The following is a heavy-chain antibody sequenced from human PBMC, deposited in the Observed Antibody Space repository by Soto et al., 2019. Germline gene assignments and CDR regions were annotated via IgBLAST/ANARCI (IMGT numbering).Heavy chain of an antibody. D-gene: IGHD2-15*01. J-gene: IGHJ3*01. CDR1: GGSISSGSYH. CDR2: IYYSGST. CDR3: ARGSRVVAAAHDTFDV. Sequence: QVQLQESGPGLVKPSQTLSLTCTVSGGSISSGSYHWSWVRQHPEKGLEWIGYIYYSGSTYYNPSLKSRVIISVATSKNQFSLKVSSVTAADTAVYYCARGSRVVAAAHDTFDVGGRGTVVTVSS. V-gene: IGHV4-31*03.